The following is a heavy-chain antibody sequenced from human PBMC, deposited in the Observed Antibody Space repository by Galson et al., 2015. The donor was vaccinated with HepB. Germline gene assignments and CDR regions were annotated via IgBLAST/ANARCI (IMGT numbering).Heavy chain of an antibody. D-gene: IGHD3-22*01. V-gene: IGHV3-30*18. Sequence: SLRLSCAASGFTFSSYGMHWVRQAPGKGLEWVAVILYDGSNKYYADSVKGRFTISRDNSKNTLYLQMNSLRAEDTAVYYCAKGLGITMIVVALDYWGQGTLVTVSS. CDR3: AKGLGITMIVVALDY. J-gene: IGHJ4*02. CDR1: GFTFSSYG. CDR2: ILYDGSNK.